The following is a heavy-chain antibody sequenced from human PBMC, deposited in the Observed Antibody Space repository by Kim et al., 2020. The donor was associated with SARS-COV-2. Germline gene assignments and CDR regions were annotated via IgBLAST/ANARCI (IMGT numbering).Heavy chain of an antibody. Sequence: SETLSLTCAVSGGSISSSSWWSWVRQFPGKGLGWIGEIDHSGSTNYNASLKSRVTISVDKSKNQFSLKLRSVTAADTAVYYCARGVSSAWTLRAWFDPWGQGTLVTV. D-gene: IGHD6-19*01. J-gene: IGHJ5*02. CDR1: GGSISSSSW. CDR2: IDHSGST. V-gene: IGHV4-4*02. CDR3: ARGVSSAWTLRAWFDP.